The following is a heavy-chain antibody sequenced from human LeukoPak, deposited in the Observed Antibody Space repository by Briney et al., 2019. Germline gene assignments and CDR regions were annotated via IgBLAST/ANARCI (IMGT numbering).Heavy chain of an antibody. CDR1: GFTFRTYV. V-gene: IGHV3-30-3*01. D-gene: IGHD3-10*01. CDR3: AREGYYGSGSPPSLYFDY. J-gene: IGHJ4*02. Sequence: GGSLRLSCAASGFTFRTYVIHWVRQAPGKGLEWVAVTSSDLNVKLYADSVKGRFTISRDNSRSTLYLQMNSLRPEDTAIYYCAREGYYGSGSPPSLYFDYWGQGTLVTVSS. CDR2: TSSDLNVK.